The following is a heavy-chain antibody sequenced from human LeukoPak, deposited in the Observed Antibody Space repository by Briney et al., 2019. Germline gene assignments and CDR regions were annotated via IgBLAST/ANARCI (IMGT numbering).Heavy chain of an antibody. V-gene: IGHV3-33*05. CDR3: ANPYSGSYDADY. J-gene: IGHJ4*02. D-gene: IGHD1-26*01. Sequence: GGSLRLSCAASGFTFRTYGMGWVRQAPGKGLEWVAVISYDGSYEIYADSVKGRFTISRDNSKNTLYLQMNSLRAEDTAVYYCANPYSGSYDADYWGQGTLVTVSS. CDR1: GFTFRTYG. CDR2: ISYDGSYE.